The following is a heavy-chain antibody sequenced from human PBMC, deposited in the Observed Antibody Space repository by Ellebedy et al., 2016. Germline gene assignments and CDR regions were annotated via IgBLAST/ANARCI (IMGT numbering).Heavy chain of an antibody. V-gene: IGHV5-51*01. CDR3: ARLGCSSTSCYQASYYFDY. Sequence: GESLKISXKGSGYSFTSYWIGWVRQMPGKGLEWMGIIYPGDSDTRYSPSFQGQVSISADKSISTAYLQWSSLKASDTAMYYCARLGCSSTSCYQASYYFDYWGQGTLVTVSS. J-gene: IGHJ4*02. CDR2: IYPGDSDT. D-gene: IGHD2-2*01. CDR1: GYSFTSYW.